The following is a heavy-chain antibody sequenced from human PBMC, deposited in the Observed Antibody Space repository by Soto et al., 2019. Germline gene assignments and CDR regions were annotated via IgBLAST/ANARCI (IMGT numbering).Heavy chain of an antibody. D-gene: IGHD3-16*01. CDR3: TRRKGGQYYGMDV. Sequence: GSLRLSCTASGFTFGGYLMTWVRQAPGKGLEWVGHIRSKAYGGTTEYAASVQGRFTISRDDSKSVAYLQLNSLKIEDTAMYYCTRRKGGQYYGMDVWGQGTTVPVYS. J-gene: IGHJ6*02. CDR2: IRSKAYGGTT. V-gene: IGHV3-49*04. CDR1: GFTFGGYL.